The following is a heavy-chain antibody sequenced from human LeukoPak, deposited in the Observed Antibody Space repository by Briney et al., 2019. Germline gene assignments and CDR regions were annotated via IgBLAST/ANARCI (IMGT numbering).Heavy chain of an antibody. CDR2: IKLDGSEK. Sequence: GGILRLSCAASGFTFSNYWMSWVRQAPGKGLEWVATIKLDGSEKYYVDSVKGRFTISRDNARESLYLQMNSLRAEDTAVYYCARNKGGFDSWGQGTLVTVSS. CDR3: ARNKGGFDS. CDR1: GFTFSNYW. D-gene: IGHD1/OR15-1a*01. V-gene: IGHV3-7*01. J-gene: IGHJ4*02.